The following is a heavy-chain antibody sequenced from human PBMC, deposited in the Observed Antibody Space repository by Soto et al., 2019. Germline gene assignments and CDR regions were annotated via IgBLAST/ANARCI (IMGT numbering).Heavy chain of an antibody. D-gene: IGHD1-20*01. CDR3: ARAHERYNCNHEASDI. V-gene: IGHV1-3*01. J-gene: IGHJ3*02. CDR2: INVGNGNT. CDR1: YGFSIYL. Sequence: YGFSIYLIHRRSLETKKRPEWMGWINVGNGNTKYSQKFQGRVTITRDTSASTAYMELSSLRSEDTAVYFCARAHERYNCNHEASDIWRQGTMVTGSS.